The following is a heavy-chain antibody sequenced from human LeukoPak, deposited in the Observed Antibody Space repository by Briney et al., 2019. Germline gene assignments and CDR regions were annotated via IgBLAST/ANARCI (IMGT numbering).Heavy chain of an antibody. CDR1: GFTFSYYW. CDR3: ARGATDGYNF. Sequence: GGSLRLSCAASGFTFSYYWMSWVRQAPGKGLEWVANIKPDGGEQYYVDSVKGRFAISRDNAKNSLFLHMNSLRAEDTVVYYCARGATDGYNFWGQGALVTVSS. CDR2: IKPDGGEQ. J-gene: IGHJ4*02. V-gene: IGHV3-7*05. D-gene: IGHD5-24*01.